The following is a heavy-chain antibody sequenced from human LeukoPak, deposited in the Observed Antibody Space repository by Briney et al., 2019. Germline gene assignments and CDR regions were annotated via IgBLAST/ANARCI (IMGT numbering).Heavy chain of an antibody. CDR2: INPNSGGT. Sequence: ASVKVSCKASGYTFTGYYMHWVRQAPGQGLEWMGRINPNSGGTNYAQKFQGRVTMTRDTSISTAYMELSRQRSDDTAVYYCARALQRLNLFKSDAFDIWGQGTMVTASS. CDR1: GYTFTGYY. J-gene: IGHJ3*02. CDR3: ARALQRLNLFKSDAFDI. V-gene: IGHV1-2*06. D-gene: IGHD5-12*01.